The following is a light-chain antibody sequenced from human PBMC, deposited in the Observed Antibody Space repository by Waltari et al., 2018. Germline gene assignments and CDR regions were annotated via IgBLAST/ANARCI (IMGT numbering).Light chain of an antibody. CDR3: QQHYGTPRT. J-gene: IGKJ2*01. V-gene: IGKV4-1*01. Sequence: DIVMTQSPDSLAVSLGERATINCQSSPSVLYSSNNKNYLAWYQQKPGQPPKLIIYWASTRESGVPDRFSGSGSGTDFTLTISSLQAEDVAVYYCQQHYGTPRTFGQGTKLEIK. CDR2: WAS. CDR1: PSVLYSSNNKNY.